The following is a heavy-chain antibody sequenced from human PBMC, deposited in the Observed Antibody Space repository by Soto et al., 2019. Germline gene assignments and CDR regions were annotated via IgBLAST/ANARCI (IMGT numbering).Heavy chain of an antibody. Sequence: QVNLVESGGGVVQPGRSLRLSCEASGFIFSDFGMHWVRQAPGKGLEWVAVISYDGNNKYYAQSVKGRFTISRDNSKNTLFLNMDSLRPEDTAVYHCVKGDLDTAVVNSPDAFDFWGSGKMVTVS. D-gene: IGHD5-18*01. CDR1: GFIFSDFG. V-gene: IGHV3-30*18. CDR2: ISYDGNNK. CDR3: VKGDLDTAVVNSPDAFDF. J-gene: IGHJ3*01.